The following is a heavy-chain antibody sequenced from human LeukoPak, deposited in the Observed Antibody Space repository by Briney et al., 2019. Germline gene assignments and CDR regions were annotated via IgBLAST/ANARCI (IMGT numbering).Heavy chain of an antibody. J-gene: IGHJ4*02. V-gene: IGHV3-48*01. D-gene: IGHD3-16*01. CDR2: ISSSSSTI. Sequence: GGSLRLSCAASGFTFSSYSMNWVRQAPGKGLEWVSYISSSSSTIYYADSVKGRFTISRDNAKNSLYLHMNSLRAEDTAVYYCARDPVGYDYVWGTSYYFDYWGQGTLVTVSS. CDR1: GFTFSSYS. CDR3: ARDPVGYDYVWGTSYYFDY.